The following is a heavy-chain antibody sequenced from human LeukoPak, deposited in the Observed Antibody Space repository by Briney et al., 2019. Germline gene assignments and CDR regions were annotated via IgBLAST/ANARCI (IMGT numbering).Heavy chain of an antibody. CDR3: ARGYRYCSGGSCYLNWFDP. CDR1: GGSISSYY. V-gene: IGHV4-59*01. CDR2: IYYSGST. D-gene: IGHD2-15*01. Sequence: SETLSLTCTVSGGSISSYYWSWIQQPPGKGLEWIGYIYYSGSTNYNPSLKSRVTISVDTSKNQFSLKLSSVTAADTAVYYCARGYRYCSGGSCYLNWFDPWGQGTLVTVSS. J-gene: IGHJ5*02.